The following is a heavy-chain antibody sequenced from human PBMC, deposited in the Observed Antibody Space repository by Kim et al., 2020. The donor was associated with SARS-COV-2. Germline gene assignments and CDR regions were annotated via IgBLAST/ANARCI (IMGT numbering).Heavy chain of an antibody. D-gene: IGHD3-10*01. V-gene: IGHV3-30*03. CDR2: ISYDGSNK. CDR3: ATESGSGSYYAWTYYYYGMDV. CDR1: GFTFSSYG. J-gene: IGHJ6*02. Sequence: GGSLRLSCAASGFTFSSYGMHWVRQAPGKGLEWVAVISYDGSNKYYADSVKGRFTISRDNSKNTLYLQMNSLRAEDTALYYCATESGSGSYYAWTYYYYGMDVWGQGTTVTGSS.